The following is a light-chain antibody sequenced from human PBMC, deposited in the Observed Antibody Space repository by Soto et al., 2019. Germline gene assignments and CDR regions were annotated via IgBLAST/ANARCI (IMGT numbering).Light chain of an antibody. V-gene: IGKV3-15*01. J-gene: IGKJ1*01. CDR3: QQYGGSPWT. Sequence: EIVMTQSPATLSVSPGGRATLSCRASQSISDTLAWYQQKPGQAPRLLIYSASRRATGFPARFSGSGSGTDFTLTISSLQSEDFAVFYCQQYGGSPWTFGQGTKVDIK. CDR1: QSISDT. CDR2: SAS.